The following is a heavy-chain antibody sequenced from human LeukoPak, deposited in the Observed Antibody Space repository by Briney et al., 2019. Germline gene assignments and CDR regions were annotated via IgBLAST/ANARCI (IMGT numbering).Heavy chain of an antibody. Sequence: ASVKVSCKPSGYIFTGYYIHWVRQAPGQGLEWMGWINPNDGDTNYAQKFQGRVTMTRDTSTSTAYMELKSLRSDDTAVYYCARDATRYCSGARCFFDYWGQGTLVTVSS. CDR3: ARDATRYCSGARCFFDY. CDR2: INPNDGDT. D-gene: IGHD2-15*01. V-gene: IGHV1-2*02. J-gene: IGHJ4*02. CDR1: GYIFTGYY.